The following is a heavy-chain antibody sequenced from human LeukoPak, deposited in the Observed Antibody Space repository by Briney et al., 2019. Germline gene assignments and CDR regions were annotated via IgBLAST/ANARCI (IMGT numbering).Heavy chain of an antibody. Sequence: PGGSLRLSCAASGFTFSTYAMHWVRQAPGKGLEWVSFIHYDGSNENYADSVKGRFTISRDNSKNTLYLQMNSLRAEDTSVYYCVKDRSGTYYFDYWGQGTLVTVSS. V-gene: IGHV3-30*02. CDR1: GFTFSTYA. CDR3: VKDRSGTYYFDY. CDR2: IHYDGSNE. D-gene: IGHD1-26*01. J-gene: IGHJ4*02.